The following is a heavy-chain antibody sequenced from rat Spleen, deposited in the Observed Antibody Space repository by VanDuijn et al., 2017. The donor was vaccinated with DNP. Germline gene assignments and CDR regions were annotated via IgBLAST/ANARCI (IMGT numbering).Heavy chain of an antibody. CDR1: GFSLTSYN. J-gene: IGHJ2*01. Sequence: QVQLKESGPGLVQPSQTLSLTCTVSGFSLTSYNVHWVRQPTGKGLEWMGVIWTGGSTDYNSALKSRLSISRDTSKSQVFLKMNSLQTEDTATYYCARAVGTVALDYWGQGVMVTVSS. V-gene: IGHV2-30*01. CDR2: IWTGGST. D-gene: IGHD1-3*01. CDR3: ARAVGTVALDY.